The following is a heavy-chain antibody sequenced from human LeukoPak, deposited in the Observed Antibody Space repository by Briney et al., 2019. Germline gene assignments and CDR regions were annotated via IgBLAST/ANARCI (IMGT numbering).Heavy chain of an antibody. D-gene: IGHD6-19*01. Sequence: GGSLRLSCAASGFTFDDYGMSWVRQAPGKGLEWVSGINWNGGSTGYADSVKGRFTISRDNTKNSLYLQMNSLRAEDTALYYCASSGSGWYFDYWGQGTLVTVSS. CDR2: INWNGGST. V-gene: IGHV3-20*04. CDR1: GFTFDDYG. J-gene: IGHJ4*02. CDR3: ASSGSGWYFDY.